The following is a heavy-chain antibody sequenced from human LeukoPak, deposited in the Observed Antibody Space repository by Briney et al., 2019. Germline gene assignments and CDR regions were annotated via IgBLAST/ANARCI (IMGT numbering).Heavy chain of an antibody. CDR2: IRYDGSNK. Sequence: GGSLRLSCAASGFTFSHYGMHWVRQAPGKGLEWVAFIRYDGSNKYHANSVKGRFTISRDDSRNTLYLQMNSLRAEDTAVYYCARVVHYYGSGSHDNYYYYYGMDVWGQGTTVTVSS. CDR1: GFTFSHYG. J-gene: IGHJ6*02. CDR3: ARVVHYYGSGSHDNYYYYYGMDV. V-gene: IGHV3-30*02. D-gene: IGHD3-10*01.